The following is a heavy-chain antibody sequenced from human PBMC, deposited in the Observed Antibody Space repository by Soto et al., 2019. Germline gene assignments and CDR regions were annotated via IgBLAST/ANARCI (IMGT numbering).Heavy chain of an antibody. D-gene: IGHD2-15*01. J-gene: IGHJ4*02. Sequence: ASVKVCCKASVYTFTSYGXSXVRXXXXQXLEWMGWISAYNGNTNYAQKLQGRVTMTTDTSTSTAYMELRSLRSDDTAVYYCARGDERGYCSGGSCYPYYFDYWGQGTLVTVSS. CDR1: VYTFTSYG. CDR2: ISAYNGNT. V-gene: IGHV1-18*01. CDR3: ARGDERGYCSGGSCYPYYFDY.